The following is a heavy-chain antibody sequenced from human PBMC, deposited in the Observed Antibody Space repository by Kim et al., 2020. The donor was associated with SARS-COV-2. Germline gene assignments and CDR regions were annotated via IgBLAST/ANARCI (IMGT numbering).Heavy chain of an antibody. V-gene: IGHV3-30*18. D-gene: IGHD5-18*01. Sequence: GGSLRLSCAASGFSFSTYGIHWVRQAPGKGLEWVAGISYDGINQYYADSVKGRFTISRDNSKNTLSAQMNSLRGEDTAVYYCAKDRSRYNFGWGMDVWGQGTTVTVS. CDR3: AKDRSRYNFGWGMDV. CDR2: ISYDGINQ. CDR1: GFSFSTYG. J-gene: IGHJ6*02.